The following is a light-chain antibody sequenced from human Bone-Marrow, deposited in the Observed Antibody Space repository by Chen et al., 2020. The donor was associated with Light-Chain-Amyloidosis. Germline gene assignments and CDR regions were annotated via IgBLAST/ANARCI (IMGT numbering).Light chain of an antibody. V-gene: IGLV5-45*02. CDR3: MIWHSTAWV. CDR1: SDINVGSYR. J-gene: IGLJ3*02. CDR2: FKSDSED. Sequence: QAVLTQPSSLSASPGASASLTCTFRSDINVGSYRIYWYQQKPGSPPQYLLRFKSDSEDQRGSGVPSRFSGSRDVSANAGILLICGLQSEDEADYYCMIWHSTAWVVGGGTKLTVL.